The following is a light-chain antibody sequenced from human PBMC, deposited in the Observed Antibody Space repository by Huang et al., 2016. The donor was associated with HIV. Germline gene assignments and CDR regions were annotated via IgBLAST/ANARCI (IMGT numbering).Light chain of an antibody. Sequence: DIVMTQSPDSLAVSLGERATIHCKSSQSVLYSSNNKSYLAWYQQKPGQPPKLLIYWASTRESGVPDRFSGSGSGTEFTLTISSLQAEDVAVYYCQQYYSTPPYTFGQGTKLEIK. CDR1: QSVLYSSNNKSY. J-gene: IGKJ2*01. CDR3: QQYYSTPPYT. V-gene: IGKV4-1*01. CDR2: WAS.